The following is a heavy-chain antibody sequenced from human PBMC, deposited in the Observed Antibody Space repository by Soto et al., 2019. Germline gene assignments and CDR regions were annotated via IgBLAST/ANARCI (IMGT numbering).Heavy chain of an antibody. CDR3: AKRAYGSDFDY. CDR1: GFTFSSYA. D-gene: IGHD3-10*01. CDR2: ISGSGDSK. V-gene: IGHV3-23*01. Sequence: EVQLLGSGGGLVQPGGSLRLSCAASGFTFSSYAMSWVRQAPGKGLEWVSVISGSGDSKYYADSVKGRFTISRDNSKNTLYLQMNSLRVEDTAVYYCAKRAYGSDFDYWGQGTLVTVSS. J-gene: IGHJ4*02.